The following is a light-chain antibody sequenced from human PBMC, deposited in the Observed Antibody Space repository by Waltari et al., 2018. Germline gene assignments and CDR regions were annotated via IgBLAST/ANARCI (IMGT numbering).Light chain of an antibody. CDR2: GAS. J-gene: IGKJ1*01. Sequence: EIVLTQSPGTLSLSPGERATLSCRASQSVNSNFLAWYQQKPGQAPTLLIYGASTRATGIADSFSGSGSGTDFTLTISRLEPEDFAVYYCQQYGSSPWTFGQGTKVEIK. V-gene: IGKV3-20*01. CDR3: QQYGSSPWT. CDR1: QSVNSNF.